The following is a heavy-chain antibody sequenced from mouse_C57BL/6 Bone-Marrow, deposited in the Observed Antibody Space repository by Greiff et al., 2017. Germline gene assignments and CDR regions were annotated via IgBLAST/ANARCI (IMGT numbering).Heavy chain of an antibody. J-gene: IGHJ3*01. CDR3: ARYYGSSAY. CDR2: IWSGGST. D-gene: IGHD1-1*01. CDR1: GFSLTSYG. Sequence: VQRVESGPGLVQPSQSLSITCTVSGFSLTSYGVHWVRQSPGKGLEWLGVIWSGGSTDYNAAFISRLSISKDNSKSQVFFKMNSLQADDTAIYYCARYYGSSAYWGQGTLVTVSA. V-gene: IGHV2-2*01.